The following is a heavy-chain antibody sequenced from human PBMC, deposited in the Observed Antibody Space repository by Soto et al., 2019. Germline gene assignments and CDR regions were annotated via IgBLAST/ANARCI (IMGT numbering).Heavy chain of an antibody. Sequence: QVQLVESGGGVVQPGRSLRLSCAGSGFPFTSYGMHWVREGPDKGLEWVAVISYDGSDKYYADSVKGRFTISRDNSKNMLYLQMNSLRPEDTALYYCFGGQYYFYYRGQGTLVIVSS. D-gene: IGHD3-10*01. CDR3: FGGQYYFYY. CDR1: GFPFTSYG. V-gene: IGHV3-30*03. J-gene: IGHJ4*02. CDR2: ISYDGSDK.